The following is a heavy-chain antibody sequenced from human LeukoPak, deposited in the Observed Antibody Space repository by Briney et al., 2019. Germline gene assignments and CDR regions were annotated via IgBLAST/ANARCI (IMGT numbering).Heavy chain of an antibody. Sequence: GGSLRLSCTVSGIDVSSNYISWVRQAPGKGLEWVSVTYVSGNTYYADSVKGRFIVSRDNSKNTLYLEMNSLRVEDSGVYYCAREVGAWGQGTLVTVSS. CDR3: AREVGA. V-gene: IGHV3-66*01. CDR1: GIDVSSNY. D-gene: IGHD1-26*01. CDR2: TYVSGNT. J-gene: IGHJ5*02.